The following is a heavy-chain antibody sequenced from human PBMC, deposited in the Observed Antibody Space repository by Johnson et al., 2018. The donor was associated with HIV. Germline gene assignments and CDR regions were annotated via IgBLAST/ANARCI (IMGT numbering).Heavy chain of an antibody. CDR3: ATSYLEWLFDDGHAFDI. CDR1: GFTLSSYG. D-gene: IGHD3-3*01. Sequence: QVQLVESGGGLVQPGGSLRLSCAASGFTLSSYGMHWVRQAPGKGLEWVAVISYDGSNKYYADSVKGRFTISRDNSKNTLYLQMNSLRAEDTAVYYCATSYLEWLFDDGHAFDIWGQGTMVTVSS. J-gene: IGHJ3*02. CDR2: ISYDGSNK. V-gene: IGHV3-30*03.